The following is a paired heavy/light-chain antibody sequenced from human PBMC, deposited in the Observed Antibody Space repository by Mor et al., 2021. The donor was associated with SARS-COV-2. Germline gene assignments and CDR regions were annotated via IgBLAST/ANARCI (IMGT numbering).Light chain of an antibody. CDR2: AAS. V-gene: IGKV1-6*01. Sequence: AIQMTQSPSSLSASVGDRVTITCRASQGIRNELGWYQQKPGRAPKLLIYAASSLQSGVPSRFSGSGSGTDFTLTISSLQPEDFATYYCLQDYSYPRTFGQGTKLEIK. CDR1: QGIRNE. CDR3: LQDYSYPRT. J-gene: IGKJ1*01.
Heavy chain of an antibody. Sequence: QVQLVQSGAEVKKPGASVKVSCKASGYTFTSYYMHWVRQAPGQGLEWMGIINPSGGSTSYAQKFQGRVTMTRDTSTSTVYMELSSLRSEDTAVYYCARDQVAVVVPAATPYGMDVWGQGTTVTVSS. CDR3: ARDQVAVVVPAATPYGMDV. D-gene: IGHD2-2*01. CDR2: INPSGGST. CDR1: GYTFTSYY. J-gene: IGHJ6*02. V-gene: IGHV1-46*01.